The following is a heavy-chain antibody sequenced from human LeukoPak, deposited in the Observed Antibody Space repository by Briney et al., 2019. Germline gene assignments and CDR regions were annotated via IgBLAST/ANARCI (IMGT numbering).Heavy chain of an antibody. Sequence: GASVKVSCKASGYTFTIYGISGVRQAPGQGLEWMGGISAYNGNTNYAQKLQGRVSMTTDKSTSTAYVELRSLRSDDTAVYYCARGGRGYYDILTGYYVAFDIWGQGTMVTVSS. V-gene: IGHV1-18*01. D-gene: IGHD3-9*01. CDR2: ISAYNGNT. CDR1: GYTFTIYG. J-gene: IGHJ3*02. CDR3: ARGGRGYYDILTGYYVAFDI.